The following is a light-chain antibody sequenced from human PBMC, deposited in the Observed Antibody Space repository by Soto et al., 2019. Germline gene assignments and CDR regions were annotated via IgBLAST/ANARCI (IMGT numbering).Light chain of an antibody. Sequence: IVLTQSPGTLSLSPGERATLSCRASQSVSNNYLAWYQQKPGQAPRLLIYGASNRATGIPARFSGSGSGTDFTLTISSLEPEDFAVYYCLQDYNYPWTFGQGTKVDIK. V-gene: IGKV3-20*01. J-gene: IGKJ1*01. CDR2: GAS. CDR1: QSVSNNY. CDR3: LQDYNYPWT.